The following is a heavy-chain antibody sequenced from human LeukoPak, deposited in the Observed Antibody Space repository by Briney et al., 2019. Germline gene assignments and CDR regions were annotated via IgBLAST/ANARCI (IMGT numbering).Heavy chain of an antibody. CDR1: GFTFSSYS. J-gene: IGHJ4*02. V-gene: IGHV3-21*01. CDR2: ISSSSSYI. CDR3: ARASNSGSYYFDY. D-gene: IGHD1-26*01. Sequence: GGSLRHSCSASGFTFSSYSMNWVRQAPGKGLEWVSSISSSSSYIYYADSVKGRFTISRDNAKNSLYLQMNSLRAEDTAVYYCARASNSGSYYFDYWGQGTLVTVSS.